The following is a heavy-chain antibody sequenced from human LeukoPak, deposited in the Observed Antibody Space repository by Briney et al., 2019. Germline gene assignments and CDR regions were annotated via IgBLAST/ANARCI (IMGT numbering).Heavy chain of an antibody. D-gene: IGHD1-1*01. J-gene: IGHJ4*02. CDR3: ARQLNDGPIDY. Sequence: GRSLRLSCAASGFTFSSYGMHWVRQAPGKGLEWVAVIWYDGSNKYYADSVKGRFTISRDNSKNTLYLQMNSLRAEDTAVYYRARQLNDGPIDYWGQGTLVTVSS. CDR1: GFTFSSYG. CDR2: IWYDGSNK. V-gene: IGHV3-33*01.